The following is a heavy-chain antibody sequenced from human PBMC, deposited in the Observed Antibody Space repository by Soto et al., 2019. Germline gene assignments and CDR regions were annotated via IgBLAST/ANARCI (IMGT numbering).Heavy chain of an antibody. CDR2: ISYDGSNK. CDR3: AKQTLGSRSFDY. J-gene: IGHJ4*02. CDR1: GFTFSSYG. V-gene: IGHV3-30*18. Sequence: GSLRLSCAASGFTFSSYGMHWVRQTPGKGLEWVAVISYDGSNKYYADSVKGRFTISRDNSKNTLYLQMNSLRAEDTAVYYCAKQTLGSRSFDYWGQGTLVTVSS. D-gene: IGHD3-16*01.